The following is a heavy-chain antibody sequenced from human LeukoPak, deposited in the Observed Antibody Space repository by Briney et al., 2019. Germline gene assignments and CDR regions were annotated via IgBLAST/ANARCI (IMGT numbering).Heavy chain of an antibody. D-gene: IGHD5-18*01. Sequence: GGSLRLSCAASGFTFSGSAMHWVRQASGKGLEWVGRIRSKANSYATAYAASVKGRFTISRDDSKNTAYLQINSLKTEDTAVYYCTRYSYGREFDYWGQGTLVTVSS. V-gene: IGHV3-73*01. CDR3: TRYSYGREFDY. CDR2: IRSKANSYAT. J-gene: IGHJ4*02. CDR1: GFTFSGSA.